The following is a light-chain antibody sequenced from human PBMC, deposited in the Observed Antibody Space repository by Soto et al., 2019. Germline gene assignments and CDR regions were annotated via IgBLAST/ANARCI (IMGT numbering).Light chain of an antibody. CDR3: QQYGSSPKT. CDR1: QSVSSSY. Sequence: EIVLTQSPGTLSLSPGERATLSCRAGQSVSSSYLAWYQHKPAQAPRLLIYGASSRATGIPDRFSGSGSGTDFTLTISRLEPEDFAVYYCQQYGSSPKTFGQGTKVDIK. V-gene: IGKV3-20*01. J-gene: IGKJ1*01. CDR2: GAS.